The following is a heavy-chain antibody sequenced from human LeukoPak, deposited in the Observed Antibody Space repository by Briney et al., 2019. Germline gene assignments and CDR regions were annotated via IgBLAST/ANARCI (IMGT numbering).Heavy chain of an antibody. CDR2: VSAGGGGT. CDR3: VKTFQYSSNWYDY. CDR1: GFTFSAYA. Sequence: PGGSLRLSCEASGFTFSAYAMTWVRQAPGKGLEWVSSVSAGGGGTSYADSVKGRITISRDNSKNTVYLQMNSLRAEDTAVYFCVKTFQYSSNWYDYWGQGTLVTVSS. V-gene: IGHV3-23*01. D-gene: IGHD6-6*01. J-gene: IGHJ5*01.